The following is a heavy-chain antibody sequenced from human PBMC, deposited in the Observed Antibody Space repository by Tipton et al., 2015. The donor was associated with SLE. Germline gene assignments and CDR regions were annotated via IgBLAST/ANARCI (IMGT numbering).Heavy chain of an antibody. V-gene: IGHV4-38-2*01. J-gene: IGHJ3*02. CDR2: IYHSGST. CDR1: GYSISSGYY. D-gene: IGHD3-10*01. Sequence: TLSLTCAVSGYSISSGYYWGWIRQPPGKGLEWIGSIYHSGSTYYNPSLKSRVTISVDTSKNQFSLKLSSVTAADTAVYYCARSTMVRGVINYAFDIWGQGTMVTVSS. CDR3: ARSTMVRGVINYAFDI.